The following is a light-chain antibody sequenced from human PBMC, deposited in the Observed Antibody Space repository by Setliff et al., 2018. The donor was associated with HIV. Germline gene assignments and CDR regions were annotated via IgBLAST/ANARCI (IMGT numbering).Light chain of an antibody. CDR1: SSYVGDYKY. Sequence: QSVLTQPDSVSGSPGQSITISCTGTSSYVGDYKYVSWYQQLPGKAPKLMLYDVSHRPSGVSNRFSGSKSGDTASLTISGLQADDEANYYCSSYSSSTSFYGFGTGTKVT. V-gene: IGLV2-14*03. CDR3: SSYSSSTSFYG. CDR2: DVS. J-gene: IGLJ1*01.